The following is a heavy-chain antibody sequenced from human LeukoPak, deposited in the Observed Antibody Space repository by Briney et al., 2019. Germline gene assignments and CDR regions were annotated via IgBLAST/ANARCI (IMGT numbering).Heavy chain of an antibody. CDR3: ARDTSAWRYGMDV. V-gene: IGHV3-7*01. CDR1: GLTFSSFW. CDR2: IKQDGSEK. Sequence: GGSLRLSCAASGLTFSSFWMTWVRQAPGKGLEWVAIIKQDGSEKDYVDSVTGRFTISRDNAKNSLYLQMNSLRDEDTAVYYCARDTSAWRYGMDVWGQGTTVTVSS. D-gene: IGHD6-19*01. J-gene: IGHJ6*02.